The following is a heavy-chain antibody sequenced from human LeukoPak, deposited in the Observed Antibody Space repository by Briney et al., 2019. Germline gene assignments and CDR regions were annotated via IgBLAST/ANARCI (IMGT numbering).Heavy chain of an antibody. CDR2: INPSGGST. J-gene: IGHJ6*03. CDR3: ARDLSRRGLYSSSSDYYYMDV. D-gene: IGHD6-6*01. CDR1: GYTFTSYY. Sequence: GASVKVSCKASGYTFTSYYMHWVRQAPGQGPEWMGIINPSGGSTSYAQKFQGRVTMTRGTSTSTVYMELSSLRSEDTAVYYCARDLSRRGLYSSSSDYYYMDVWGKGTTVTVSS. V-gene: IGHV1-46*01.